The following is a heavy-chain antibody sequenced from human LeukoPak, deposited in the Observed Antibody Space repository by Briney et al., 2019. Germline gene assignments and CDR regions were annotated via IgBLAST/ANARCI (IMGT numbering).Heavy chain of an antibody. D-gene: IGHD6-19*01. CDR2: IKQDGNEN. CDR1: GFTFSSNW. CDR3: ARISGGWSRGAFDV. J-gene: IGHJ3*01. V-gene: IGHV3-7*04. Sequence: GGSLRLSCEVSGFTFSSNWMSWVRQAPGKGLEWVANIKQDGNENYYVDSVKGRFTISRDNARNSLYLQMNSLRAEDTAVYYCARISGGWSRGAFDVWGQGTMVTVSS.